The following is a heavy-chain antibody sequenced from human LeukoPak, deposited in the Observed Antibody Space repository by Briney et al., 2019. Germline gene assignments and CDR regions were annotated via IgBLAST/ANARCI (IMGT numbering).Heavy chain of an antibody. D-gene: IGHD2-15*01. CDR2: ISYDGSNK. CDR3: ARGRAFYCSGGSCYPTDPSFDY. Sequence: PGRSLRLSCAASGFTFSSYAMHWVRQAPGKGLEWVAVISYDGSNKYYADSVKGRFTISRDNSKNTLYLQMNSLRAGDTAVYYCARGRAFYCSGGSCYPTDPSFDYWGQGTLVTVSS. J-gene: IGHJ4*02. CDR1: GFTFSSYA. V-gene: IGHV3-30-3*01.